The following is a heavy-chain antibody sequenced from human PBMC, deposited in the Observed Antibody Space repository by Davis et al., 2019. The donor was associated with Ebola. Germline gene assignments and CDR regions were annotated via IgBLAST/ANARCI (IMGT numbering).Heavy chain of an antibody. D-gene: IGHD3-3*01. Sequence: GESLKISCAASGFTVSCIRQAPGKGLEWVSGTSGSGGTKYYADSVKGRFTISRDNSKNTLYLQMNSLRVEDTAVYYCARDTLWSGYSPELYYYYGMDVWGQGTTVTVSS. V-gene: IGHV3-23*01. CDR2: TSGSGGTK. CDR1: GFTVSC. J-gene: IGHJ6*02. CDR3: ARDTLWSGYSPELYYYYGMDV.